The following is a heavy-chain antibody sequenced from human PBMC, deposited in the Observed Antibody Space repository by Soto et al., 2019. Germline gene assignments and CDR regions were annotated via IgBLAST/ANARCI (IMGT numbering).Heavy chain of an antibody. D-gene: IGHD6-19*01. CDR3: AKDRRIAVSHFDF. J-gene: IGHJ4*02. Sequence: LRRSCAAAGFTFTKVAMSWVRQAPGKGLEWVASISGPGGSTNYAESVKGRFTISRDNSNDTVSLQMNSLRVEDTALYFCAKDRRIAVSHFDFWGQGTLVTVSS. CDR1: GFTFTKVA. V-gene: IGHV3-23*01. CDR2: ISGPGGST.